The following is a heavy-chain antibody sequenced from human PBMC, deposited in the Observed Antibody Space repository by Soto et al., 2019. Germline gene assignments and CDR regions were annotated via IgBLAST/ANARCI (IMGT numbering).Heavy chain of an antibody. CDR3: AKGMTTVTTASYGMDV. D-gene: IGHD4-4*01. J-gene: IGHJ6*02. V-gene: IGHV3-48*01. CDR2: ISSSSSTI. CDR1: GFTFSSYS. Sequence: GGSLRLSCAASGFTFSSYSMNWVRQAPGKGLEWVSYISSSSSTIYYADSVKGRFTISRDNSKNTLYLQMNSLRAEDTAVYYCAKGMTTVTTASYGMDVWGQGTTVTVSS.